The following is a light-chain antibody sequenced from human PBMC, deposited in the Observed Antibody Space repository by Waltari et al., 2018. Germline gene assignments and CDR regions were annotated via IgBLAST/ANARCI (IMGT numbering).Light chain of an antibody. CDR2: AAS. J-gene: IGKJ1*01. Sequence: EIVMTQSPATLSASPGEKVTLSCRASQSVSSNLAWFQQKPGQAPRLLIFAASSRATDIPARFGGSGSGTEFTLIISSLQSEDSAVYYCQQYNKWWTFGQGTKVEIK. V-gene: IGKV3-15*01. CDR1: QSVSSN. CDR3: QQYNKWWT.